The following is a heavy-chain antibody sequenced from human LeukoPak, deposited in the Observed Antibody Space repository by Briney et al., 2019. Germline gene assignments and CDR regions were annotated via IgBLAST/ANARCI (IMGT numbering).Heavy chain of an antibody. J-gene: IGHJ6*02. CDR2: IIPIFGTA. V-gene: IGHV1-69*01. Sequence: ASVKVSCKASGGTFSSYAISWVRQAPGQGLEWVGGIIPIFGTANYAQKFQGRVTITADESTSTAYMELSSLRSEDTAVYYCARGLVDSSTREDYYYYGMDVWGQGTTVTVSS. D-gene: IGHD3-22*01. CDR1: GGTFSSYA. CDR3: ARGLVDSSTREDYYYYGMDV.